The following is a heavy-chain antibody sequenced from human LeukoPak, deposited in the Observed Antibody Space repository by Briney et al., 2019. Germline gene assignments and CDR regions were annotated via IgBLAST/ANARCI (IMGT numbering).Heavy chain of an antibody. D-gene: IGHD2-2*01. CDR3: ARSGYCSSTSCQIAGWFDP. V-gene: IGHV4-59*01. CDR1: GGSISSYY. CDR2: IYYSGST. Sequence: SETLSLTCTVSGGSISSYYWSWIRQPPGKGLEWIGYIYYSGSTNYNPSLKSRVTISVDTSKNQFSLKLSSMTAADTAVYYCARSGYCSSTSCQIAGWFDPWGQGTLVTVSS. J-gene: IGHJ5*02.